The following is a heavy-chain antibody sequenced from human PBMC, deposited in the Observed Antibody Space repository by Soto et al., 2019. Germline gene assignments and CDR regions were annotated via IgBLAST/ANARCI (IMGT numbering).Heavy chain of an antibody. J-gene: IGHJ2*01. D-gene: IGHD4-17*01. V-gene: IGHV3-30*18. Sequence: QEQLVESGGGVVQPGKSLRLSCAASRFAFSSYAMHWVRQAPGKGLEWLAVISYDGGYENYADSVKGRFTVSRDNSKNTLWLQINSLRPEDTALYYCAKGTTVTPWRYLDLWDQGTLVTVSS. CDR2: ISYDGGYE. CDR1: RFAFSSYA. CDR3: AKGTTVTPWRYLDL.